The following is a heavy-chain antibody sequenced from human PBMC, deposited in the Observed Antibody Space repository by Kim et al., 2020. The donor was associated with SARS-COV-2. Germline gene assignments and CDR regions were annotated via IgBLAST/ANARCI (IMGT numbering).Heavy chain of an antibody. D-gene: IGHD2-2*01. CDR2: T. V-gene: IGHV4-34*01. CDR3: ARGHSTSGYDY. Sequence: TDDSPSLQRRVSLSVDTSNNQFTLRLASVTAADTAIYYCARGHSTSGYDYWGQGALVTVSS. J-gene: IGHJ4*02.